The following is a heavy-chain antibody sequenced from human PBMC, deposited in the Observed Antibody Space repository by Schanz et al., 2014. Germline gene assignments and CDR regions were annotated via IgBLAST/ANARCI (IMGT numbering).Heavy chain of an antibody. CDR3: AKFLYDDPS. D-gene: IGHD3-3*01. CDR1: GVSISRYY. Sequence: QVQLQESGPGLVKPSETLSLTCTVSGVSISRYYWSWIRQPPGKGLEWIGYIHQSGGTNYNPSLKSRVTILVDTSKNQFSLRLTSLTAADTAVYYCAKFLYDDPSWGQGTLVTVSS. V-gene: IGHV4-59*08. J-gene: IGHJ5*02. CDR2: IHQSGGT.